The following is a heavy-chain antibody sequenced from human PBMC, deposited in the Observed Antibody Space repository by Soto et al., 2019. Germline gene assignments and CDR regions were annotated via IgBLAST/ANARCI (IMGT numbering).Heavy chain of an antibody. CDR3: ARGYSYGPF. CDR1: GFTFSSYG. J-gene: IGHJ4*02. Sequence: QVQLVESGGGVVQPGRSLRLSYAASGFTFSSYGMHWVRQAPGKGLEWVAVIWYDGSNKYYADSVKGRFTISRDNSKNTLYLQMNSLRAEDTAVYYCARGYSYGPFWGQGTLVTVSS. CDR2: IWYDGSNK. D-gene: IGHD5-18*01. V-gene: IGHV3-33*01.